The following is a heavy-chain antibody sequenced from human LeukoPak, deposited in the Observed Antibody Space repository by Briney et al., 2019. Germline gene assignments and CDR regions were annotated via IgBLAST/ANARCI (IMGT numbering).Heavy chain of an antibody. CDR2: ISGTDGST. Sequence: PGGSLRLSCTASGFTFSSYAMNWVRQPPGEGLEWVSGISGTDGSTYYADSVKGRFTISRDNSKNMLYFQMNSLRAEDTAVYYCAKGDSSSDYYYYYMDGWGEGTTVTVSS. CDR1: GFTFSSYA. CDR3: AKGDSSSDYYYYYMDG. D-gene: IGHD6-13*01. V-gene: IGHV3-23*01. J-gene: IGHJ6*03.